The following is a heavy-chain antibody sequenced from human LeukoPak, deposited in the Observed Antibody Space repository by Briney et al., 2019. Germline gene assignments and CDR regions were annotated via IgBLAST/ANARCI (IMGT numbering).Heavy chain of an antibody. V-gene: IGHV3-23*01. J-gene: IGHJ4*02. D-gene: IGHD3-22*01. CDR3: AKPIAVRRYFDY. Sequence: GGSLRLSCAASGLTFSSYAMSWVRQAPGKGLEWVSAISGSGGSTYYADSVKGRFTISRDNSKNTLYLQMNSLRAEDTAVYYCAKPIAVRRYFDYWGQGTLVTVSS. CDR2: ISGSGGST. CDR1: GLTFSSYA.